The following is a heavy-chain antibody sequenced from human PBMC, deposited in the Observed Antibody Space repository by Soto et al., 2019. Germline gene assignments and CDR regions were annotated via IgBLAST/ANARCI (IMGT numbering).Heavy chain of an antibody. J-gene: IGHJ4*02. CDR1: GGTFSRYA. V-gene: IGHV1-69*13. Sequence: ASVKVSCKASGGTFSRYAISWVRQAPGQGLEWMGGIIPIFGTANYAQKFQGRVTITADESTSTAYMELSSLRSEDTAVYYCASSYYYDSSGYSRDYWGQGTLVTVSS. CDR3: ASSYYYDSSGYSRDY. D-gene: IGHD3-22*01. CDR2: IIPIFGTA.